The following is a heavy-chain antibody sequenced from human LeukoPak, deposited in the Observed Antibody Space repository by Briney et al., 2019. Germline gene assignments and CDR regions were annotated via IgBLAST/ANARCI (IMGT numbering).Heavy chain of an antibody. CDR1: GGSISSSSYY. Sequence: SETLSLTCTVSGGSISSSSYYWGWIRQPPGKGLEWIGSIYYSGSTYYNPSLKSRVTISVDTSKNQFSLKLSSVTAADTAVYYCARHPYNWRNDGKRVLNWSDPWGQGTLVTVSS. V-gene: IGHV4-39*01. J-gene: IGHJ5*02. CDR3: ARHPYNWRNDGKRVLNWSDP. CDR2: IYYSGST. D-gene: IGHD1-20*01.